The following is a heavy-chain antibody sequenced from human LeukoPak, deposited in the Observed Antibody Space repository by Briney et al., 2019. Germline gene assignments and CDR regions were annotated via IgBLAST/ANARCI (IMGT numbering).Heavy chain of an antibody. Sequence: GGSPRLSCAASGFTFSSYSMNWVRQAPGKGLEWVSSISSSSSYIYYADSVKGRFTISRDNAKNSLYLQMNSLRAEDTAVYYCARHYGRGQLWLGFGGQGTLVTVSS. CDR2: ISSSSSYI. CDR1: GFTFSSYS. V-gene: IGHV3-21*01. J-gene: IGHJ4*02. D-gene: IGHD5-18*01. CDR3: ARHYGRGQLWLGF.